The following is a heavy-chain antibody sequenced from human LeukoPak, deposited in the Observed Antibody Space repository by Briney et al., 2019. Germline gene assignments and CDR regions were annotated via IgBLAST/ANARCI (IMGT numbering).Heavy chain of an antibody. CDR3: ARGLGSYYAGPVDY. CDR1: GGSFSGYY. Sequence: PSETLSLTCAVYGGSFSGYYWSWIRQPPGKGLEGIGEINHSGSINYNPSLKSRVTISVDTSKNQFSLKLSSVNAADTAVYYCARGLGSYYAGPVDYWGQGTLVTVSS. D-gene: IGHD1-26*01. V-gene: IGHV4-34*01. J-gene: IGHJ4*02. CDR2: INHSGSI.